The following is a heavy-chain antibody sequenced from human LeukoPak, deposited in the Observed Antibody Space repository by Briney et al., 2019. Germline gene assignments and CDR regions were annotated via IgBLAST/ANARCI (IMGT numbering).Heavy chain of an antibody. CDR2: IYTSGST. CDR1: GGSISSYY. Sequence: PSETLSLTCTVSGGSISSYYWSWIRRPGGKGLEWIGRIYTSGSTNYNPSLKSRVTMSVNTSKNQFSLNLSSVAAVDTAVYYCASHGSSGWVDYWGQGTLVTVSS. J-gene: IGHJ4*02. CDR3: ASHGSSGWVDY. D-gene: IGHD6-19*01. V-gene: IGHV4-4*07.